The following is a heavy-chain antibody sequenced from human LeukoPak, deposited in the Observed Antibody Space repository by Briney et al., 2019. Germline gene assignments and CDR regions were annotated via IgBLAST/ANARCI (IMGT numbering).Heavy chain of an antibody. D-gene: IGHD3-10*01. Sequence: SGTLSLTCTVSGGSISSSSYYWGWIRQPPGKGLEWIGSIYYSGSTYYNPSLKSRVTISVDTSKNQFSLKLSSVTAADTAVYYCARPSDYYGSGSYLYYFDYWGQGTLVTVSS. CDR2: IYYSGST. V-gene: IGHV4-39*01. CDR3: ARPSDYYGSGSYLYYFDY. CDR1: GGSISSSSYY. J-gene: IGHJ4*02.